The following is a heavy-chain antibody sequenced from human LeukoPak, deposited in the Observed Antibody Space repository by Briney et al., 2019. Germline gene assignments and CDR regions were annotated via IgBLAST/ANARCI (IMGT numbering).Heavy chain of an antibody. CDR3: ARLVVAGPGLMDV. D-gene: IGHD6-19*01. CDR2: IYYSGST. V-gene: IGHV4-31*03. CDR1: GGSISSGGYY. J-gene: IGHJ6*02. Sequence: PSETLSLTCTVSGGSISSGGYYWSWIRQHPGKGLEWIGYIYYSGSTYYNPSLKSRVTISVDTSKNQFSLKLSSVTAADTAVYYCARLVVAGPGLMDVWGQGTTVTVSS.